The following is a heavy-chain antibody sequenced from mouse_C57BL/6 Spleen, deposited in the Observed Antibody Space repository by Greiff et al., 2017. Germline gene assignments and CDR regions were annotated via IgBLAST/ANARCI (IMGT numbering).Heavy chain of an antibody. V-gene: IGHV10-1*01. CDR1: GFSFNTYA. J-gene: IGHJ4*01. CDR2: IRSKSNNYAT. Sequence: EVMLVESGGGLVQPKGSLKLSCAASGFSFNTYAMNWVRQAPGKGLEWVARIRSKSNNYATYYADSVKDRFTISRDDSESMLYLQMNNVKTEDTAMYYCVRQPGSSYAYAMDYWGQGTSVTVSS. D-gene: IGHD1-1*01. CDR3: VRQPGSSYAYAMDY.